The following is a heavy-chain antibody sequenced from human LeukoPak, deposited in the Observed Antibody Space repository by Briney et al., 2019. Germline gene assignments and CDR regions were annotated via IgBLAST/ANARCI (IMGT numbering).Heavy chain of an antibody. D-gene: IGHD3-3*01. CDR1: GGSISNYY. Sequence: SETLSLTCTVSGGSISNYYWNWIRQPPGKGLEWIGYIYYSGSTNYNPSLKSRVTISVDTSKNQFSLKLSSVTAADTAVYYCARLPLRFLEWFYFDYWGQGTLVTVSS. CDR2: IYYSGST. J-gene: IGHJ4*02. V-gene: IGHV4-59*01. CDR3: ARLPLRFLEWFYFDY.